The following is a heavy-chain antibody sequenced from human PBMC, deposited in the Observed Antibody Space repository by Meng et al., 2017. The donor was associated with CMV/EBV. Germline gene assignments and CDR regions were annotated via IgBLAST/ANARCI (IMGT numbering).Heavy chain of an antibody. CDR2: IYHSGST. D-gene: IGHD3-10*01. CDR3: AIEYYYGSGSQFDY. CDR1: GYSISSGYY. V-gene: IGHV4-38-2*02. J-gene: IGHJ4*02. Sequence: SETLSLTCTVSGYSISSGYYWGWIRQPPGKGLEWIGSIYHSGSTYYNPSLKSRVTISVDTSKNQFSLKLSSVTAAGTAVYYCAIEYYYGSGSQFDYWGQGTLVTVSS.